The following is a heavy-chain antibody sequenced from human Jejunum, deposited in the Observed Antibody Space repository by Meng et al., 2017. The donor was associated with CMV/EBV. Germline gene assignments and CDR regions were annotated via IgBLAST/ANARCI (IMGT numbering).Heavy chain of an antibody. V-gene: IGHV1-2*02. Sequence: CKTSGDTPTADFSFWVRQAPGQGLEWMGWINSHSGATQYAQKFQGRVTMTRDTSISTVYMDLSSLRSDDTADYYCLTYTSSSHSFGPWGQGTLVTVSS. CDR3: LTYTSSSHSFGP. CDR1: GDTPTADF. CDR2: INSHSGAT. J-gene: IGHJ5*02. D-gene: IGHD6-6*01.